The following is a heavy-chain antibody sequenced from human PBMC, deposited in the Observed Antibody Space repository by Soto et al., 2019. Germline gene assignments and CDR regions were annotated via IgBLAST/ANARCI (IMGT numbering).Heavy chain of an antibody. CDR2: ISYDGSNK. J-gene: IGHJ6*02. CDR3: AKDVGRITMVRGVITYYYYGMDV. CDR1: GFTFSSYG. D-gene: IGHD3-10*01. Sequence: GGSLRFSCAASGFTFSSYGMHWVRQAPGKGLEWVAVISYDGSNKYYADSVKGRFTISRDNSKNTLYLQMNSLRAEDTAVYYCAKDVGRITMVRGVITYYYYGMDVWGQGTTVTVSS. V-gene: IGHV3-30*18.